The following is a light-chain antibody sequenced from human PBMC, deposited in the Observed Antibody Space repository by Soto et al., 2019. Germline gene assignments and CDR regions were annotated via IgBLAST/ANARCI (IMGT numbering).Light chain of an antibody. CDR2: LNSDGSH. CDR3: QTWGYGIVV. CDR1: SGHSNYA. Sequence: QPVLTQSPSASASLGASVKLTCTLSSGHSNYAIAWHQQQSEKGPRYLMKLNSDGSHSKGDGIPDRFSGSSSGAERYLTISSLQSEDEADNYCQTWGYGIVVFGGGTKLTVL. V-gene: IGLV4-69*01. J-gene: IGLJ2*01.